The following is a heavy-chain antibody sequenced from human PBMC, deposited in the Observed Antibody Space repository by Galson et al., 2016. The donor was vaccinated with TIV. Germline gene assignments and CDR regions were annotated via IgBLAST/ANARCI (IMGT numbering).Heavy chain of an antibody. CDR3: ARSDSYYKYALDV. CDR2: INPKTGAT. V-gene: IGHV1-2*02. Sequence: SCKASGYSFTGYFMHWVRQAPGQGLEWMGWINPKTGATTYAQEFQGRITMTRDTSASTAYMDLNRLQSDDTAVYYCARSDSYYKYALDVWGQGTTVTVSS. D-gene: IGHD3-10*01. CDR1: GYSFTGYF. J-gene: IGHJ3*01.